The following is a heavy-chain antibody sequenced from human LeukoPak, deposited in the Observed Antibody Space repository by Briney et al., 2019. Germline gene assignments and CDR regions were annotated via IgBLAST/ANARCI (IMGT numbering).Heavy chain of an antibody. CDR2: IWYDGSNK. CDR1: GFTFSSYG. V-gene: IGHV3-33*01. J-gene: IGHJ4*02. CDR3: AREPHYYGSGPFDY. D-gene: IGHD3-10*01. Sequence: GGSLILSCAASGFTFSSYGMHWVRQAPGKGLEWVAVIWYDGSNKYYADSVKGRFTISRDDSKNTLYLQMNSLRAEDTAVYYCAREPHYYGSGPFDYWGQGTLVTVSS.